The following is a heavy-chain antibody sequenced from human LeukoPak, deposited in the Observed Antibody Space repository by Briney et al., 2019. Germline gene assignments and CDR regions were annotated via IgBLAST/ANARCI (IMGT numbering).Heavy chain of an antibody. CDR1: GFTVGTNS. J-gene: IGHJ4*02. Sequence: GGSLRLSCAASGFTVGTNSMSWVRQSPGGLEWVSVIYSGGITYYADSVKGRFIISRDSSKNTLYLQMNSLRAEDTAVYYCAGDLGYNYGLDYWGQGALVTVSS. CDR2: IYSGGIT. V-gene: IGHV3-53*01. CDR3: AGDLGYNYGLDY. D-gene: IGHD5-18*01.